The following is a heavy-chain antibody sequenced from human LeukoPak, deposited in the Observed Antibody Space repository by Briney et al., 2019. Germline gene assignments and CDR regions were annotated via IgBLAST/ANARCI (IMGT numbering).Heavy chain of an antibody. D-gene: IGHD2-8*02. V-gene: IGHV5-51*01. CDR1: GYSFTTYW. CDR3: AMARNGNFYWFFDY. Sequence: GESLKISCKASGYSFTTYWIGWVRQVPGKGLEWVGIIYPADSTAKYSPSFQGQVTISVDKSISTAYLQWSRLEASDTAMYYCAMARNGNFYWFFDYWAQGTLVTVSS. CDR2: IYPADSTA. J-gene: IGHJ4*02.